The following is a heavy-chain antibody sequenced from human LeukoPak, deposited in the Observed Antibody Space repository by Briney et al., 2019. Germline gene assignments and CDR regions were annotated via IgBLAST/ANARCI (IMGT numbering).Heavy chain of an antibody. CDR2: ISAYNGNT. Sequence: ASVKVSCKASGYTFTSYGISWVRQALGQGLEWMGWISAYNGNTNYAQKLQGRVTMTTDTSTSTAYMELRSLRSDDTAVYYCARDSAGRDGYNSRASARAFDIWGQGTMVTVSS. J-gene: IGHJ3*02. V-gene: IGHV1-18*01. CDR3: ARDSAGRDGYNSRASARAFDI. D-gene: IGHD5-24*01. CDR1: GYTFTSYG.